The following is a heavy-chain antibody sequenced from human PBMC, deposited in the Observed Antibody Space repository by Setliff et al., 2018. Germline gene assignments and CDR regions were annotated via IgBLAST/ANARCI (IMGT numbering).Heavy chain of an antibody. V-gene: IGHV3-15*01. J-gene: IGHJ4*02. CDR1: GITFSNYA. Sequence: GGSLRLSCAASGITFSNYAMSWVRQAPGKGLERVGRIKSKTDGGTTDYAAPVKGRFTISRDDSKNTLYLQMNSLKTEDTAVYYCTTAPLAAASTCWGQGTLVTVSS. CDR2: IKSKTDGGTT. CDR3: TTAPLAAASTC. D-gene: IGHD6-13*01.